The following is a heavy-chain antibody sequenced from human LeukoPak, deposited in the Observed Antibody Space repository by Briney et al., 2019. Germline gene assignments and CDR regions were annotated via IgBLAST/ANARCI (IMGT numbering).Heavy chain of an antibody. D-gene: IGHD6-13*01. J-gene: IGHJ4*02. V-gene: IGHV3-11*06. CDR1: GFTFSDYY. Sequence: GGSLRLSCAASGFTFSDYYMSWIRQAPGKGLEWVSYISGSGGHTTYADSVRGRFTISRDNAKNSLSLQVNSLRADDTAVYYCARVGSTVAAGTPDYWGQGTLVTVSS. CDR3: ARVGSTVAAGTPDY. CDR2: ISGSGGHT.